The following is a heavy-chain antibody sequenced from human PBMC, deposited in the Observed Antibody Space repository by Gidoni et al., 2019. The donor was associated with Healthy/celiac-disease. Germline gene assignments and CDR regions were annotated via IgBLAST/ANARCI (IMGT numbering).Heavy chain of an antibody. CDR2: IKSKTDGGTT. Sequence: EVQLVESGGGLVKPGGSLRLSCAASGFTFSNAWMSWVRQAPGKGLEWVGRIKSKTDGGTTDYAAPVKGRFTISRDDSKNTLYLQMNSLKTEDTAVYYCTTNPPPWELEASEDAFDIWGQGTMVTVSS. CDR3: TTNPPPWELEASEDAFDI. V-gene: IGHV3-15*01. D-gene: IGHD1-26*01. J-gene: IGHJ3*02. CDR1: GFTFSNAW.